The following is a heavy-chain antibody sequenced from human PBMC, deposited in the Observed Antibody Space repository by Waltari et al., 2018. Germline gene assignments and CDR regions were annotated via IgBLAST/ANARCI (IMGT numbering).Heavy chain of an antibody. J-gene: IGHJ4*02. D-gene: IGHD6-13*01. V-gene: IGHV1-3*03. CDR3: ARVGAALSYFDY. CDR2: INAGNGHT. Sequence: QVQLVQSGAEVKKPGASVKVSCKASGYTFTSYAMHWVRQAPGQRLEWMGWINAGNGHTKYSPECQGRVTITRDPSASTAYMELSSLRSEDMAVYYCARVGAALSYFDYWGPGTLVTVSS. CDR1: GYTFTSYA.